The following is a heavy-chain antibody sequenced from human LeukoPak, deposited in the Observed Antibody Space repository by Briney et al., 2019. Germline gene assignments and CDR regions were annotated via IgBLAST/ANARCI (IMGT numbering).Heavy chain of an antibody. V-gene: IGHV1-18*01. D-gene: IGHD3-10*01. J-gene: IGHJ6*02. Sequence: ASVKVSCKASGYTFTSYGISWVRQAPGQGLEWMGWTSAYNGNTNYAQKLRGRVTMTTDTSTSTAYMELRSLRSDDTAVYYCARVGEEVLLWFEEHYGMDVWGQGTTVTVSS. CDR1: GYTFTSYG. CDR3: ARVGEEVLLWFEEHYGMDV. CDR2: TSAYNGNT.